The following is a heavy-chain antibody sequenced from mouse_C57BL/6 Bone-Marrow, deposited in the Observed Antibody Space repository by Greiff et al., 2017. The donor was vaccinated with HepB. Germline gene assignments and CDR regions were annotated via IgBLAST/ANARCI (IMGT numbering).Heavy chain of an antibody. CDR2: IRLKSDNYAT. CDR3: TDDYERGY. CDR1: GFTFSNYW. J-gene: IGHJ2*01. D-gene: IGHD2-4*01. Sequence: EVKVEESGGGLVQPGGSMKLSCVASGFTFSNYWMNWVRQSPEKGLEWVAQIRLKSDNYATHYAESVKGRFTISRDESKSSVYLQMNNLRAEDTGIYYCTDDYERGYWGQGTTLTVSS. V-gene: IGHV6-3*01.